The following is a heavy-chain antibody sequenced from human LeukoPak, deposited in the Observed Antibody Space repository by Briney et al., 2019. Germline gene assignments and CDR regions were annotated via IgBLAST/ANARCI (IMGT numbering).Heavy chain of an antibody. V-gene: IGHV3-53*01. J-gene: IGHJ3*02. D-gene: IGHD4-11*01. CDR1: GFTVSSNY. Sequence: GGSLRLSCAASGFTVSSNYMSWVRQAPGKGLEWVSVIYSGGSTYYADSVKGRFTISRDNSKNTLYLQMNSLRAEDTAVYYCARKDYQKSAAFDIWGQGTMVTVSS. CDR2: IYSGGST. CDR3: ARKDYQKSAAFDI.